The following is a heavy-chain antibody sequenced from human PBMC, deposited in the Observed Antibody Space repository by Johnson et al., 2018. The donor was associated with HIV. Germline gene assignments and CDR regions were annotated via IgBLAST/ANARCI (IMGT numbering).Heavy chain of an antibody. J-gene: IGHJ3*02. CDR3: ARVVMITFGGVIALDAFDI. V-gene: IGHV3-13*01. Sequence: MLLVESGGGLVQPGGSLRLSCAASGFTFSDYYMSWIRQAPGKGLEWVSAIVTAGDTYYPGSVKGRFTISRDNAKNSLYLQMNSLRAEDTALYYCARVVMITFGGVIALDAFDIWGQGTMVTVSS. CDR2: IVTAGDT. CDR1: GFTFSDYY. D-gene: IGHD3-16*02.